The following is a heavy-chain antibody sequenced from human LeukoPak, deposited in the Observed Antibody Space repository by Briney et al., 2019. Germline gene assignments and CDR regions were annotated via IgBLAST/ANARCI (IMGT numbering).Heavy chain of an antibody. CDR2: ISSNGGST. CDR1: GFTFSSYA. D-gene: IGHD2-2*01. V-gene: IGHV3-64*01. CDR3: ARAMRRARGYCSSTSCLTGAPWFDP. Sequence: GGSLRLSCAASGFTFSSYAMHWVRLAPGKGLEYVSAISSNGGSTYYANSVKGRFTISRDNSKNTLYLQMGSLRAEDMAVYYCARAMRRARGYCSSTSCLTGAPWFDPWGQGTLVTVSS. J-gene: IGHJ5*02.